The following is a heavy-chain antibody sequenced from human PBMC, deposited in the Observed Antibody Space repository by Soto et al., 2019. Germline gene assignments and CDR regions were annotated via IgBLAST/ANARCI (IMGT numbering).Heavy chain of an antibody. J-gene: IGHJ6*02. CDR2: ISYDGSNG. Sequence: SGGSLRLSCAASGFTFSYYAMHWVRQAPGKGLEWVSFISYDGSNGYYADSMKGRFTISRDNSKNTLYLQMDSLRAEDTAVYYCARDSFGLDVWGQGTTVTVS. CDR3: ARDSFGLDV. V-gene: IGHV3-30-3*01. CDR1: GFTFSYYA.